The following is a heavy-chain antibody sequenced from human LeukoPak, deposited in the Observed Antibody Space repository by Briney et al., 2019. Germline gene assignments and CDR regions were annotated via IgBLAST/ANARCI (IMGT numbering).Heavy chain of an antibody. V-gene: IGHV4-34*01. CDR3: ARVRSVPGIYYYGMDV. CDR2: INHSGSI. CDR1: GGSFSGYY. J-gene: IGHJ6*02. Sequence: KPSETLSLTCAVYGGSFSGYYWSWIRQPPGKGLEWIGEINHSGSINYNPSLKSRVTISVDTSKNQFSLKLSSVTAADTAVYYCARVRSVPGIYYYGMDVWGQGTTVTVSS. D-gene: IGHD1-1*01.